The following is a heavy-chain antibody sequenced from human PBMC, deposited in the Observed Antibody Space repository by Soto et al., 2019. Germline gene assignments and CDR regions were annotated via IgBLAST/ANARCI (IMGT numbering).Heavy chain of an antibody. CDR2: IYYSGST. J-gene: IGHJ3*02. Sequence: SETLSLTCTVSGGSISSYYWSWIRQPPGKGLEWIGYIYYSGSTNYNPSLKSRVTISVDTSKNQFSLKLSSVTAADTAVYYCARYIAAAAFDIWGQGTMVTVS. V-gene: IGHV4-59*01. CDR3: ARYIAAAAFDI. CDR1: GGSISSYY. D-gene: IGHD6-13*01.